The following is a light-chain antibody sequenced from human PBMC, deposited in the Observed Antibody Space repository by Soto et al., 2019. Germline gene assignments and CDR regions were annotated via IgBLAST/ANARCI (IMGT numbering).Light chain of an antibody. CDR1: QSVSSN. V-gene: IGKV3-15*01. J-gene: IGKJ5*01. CDR3: QQYNNWPPT. Sequence: EIVMTQSPATLSVSPGARATLSCRASQSVSSNLAWYQQKPGQAPRLLIYGASNRATGIPARFSGSGSGTECTLTISSLQSEDVSVYYCQQYNNWPPTLGQGTRLEIK. CDR2: GAS.